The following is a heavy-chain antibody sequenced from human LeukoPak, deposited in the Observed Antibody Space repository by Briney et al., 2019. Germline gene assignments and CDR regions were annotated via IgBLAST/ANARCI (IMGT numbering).Heavy chain of an antibody. J-gene: IGHJ4*02. CDR2: ISWNSGSI. V-gene: IGHV3-9*01. CDR3: AKVYGGYSYGLDY. D-gene: IGHD5-18*01. CDR1: GFTFDDYA. Sequence: GGSRRLSCAASGFTFDDYAMHWVRQAPGKGLEWVSGISWNSGSIGYADSVKGRFTISRDNAKNSLYLQMNSLRAEDTALYYCAKVYGGYSYGLDYWGQGTLVTVSS.